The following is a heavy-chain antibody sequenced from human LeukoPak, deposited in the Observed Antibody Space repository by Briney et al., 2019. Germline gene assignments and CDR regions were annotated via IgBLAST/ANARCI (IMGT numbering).Heavy chain of an antibody. Sequence: SGGSLRLSCTASGFTFSSYGMHCVRQAPGKGLEWVAVIWFDGSNKYYADSVKGRLTISRDNSKSTLYLQMNSLRAEDTAVYYCSKAVAATGHYYFGMDVWGQGTTVTVSS. CDR1: GFTFSSYG. CDR3: SKAVAATGHYYFGMDV. CDR2: IWFDGSNK. D-gene: IGHD6-19*01. J-gene: IGHJ6*02. V-gene: IGHV3-33*06.